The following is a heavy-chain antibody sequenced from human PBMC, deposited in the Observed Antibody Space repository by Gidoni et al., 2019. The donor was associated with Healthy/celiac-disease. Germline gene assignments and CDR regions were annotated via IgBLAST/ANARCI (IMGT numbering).Heavy chain of an antibody. CDR3: ARAGRNCSGGSCYDTPPDY. CDR1: GGSISSGGYY. J-gene: IGHJ4*02. CDR2: IYYSGST. V-gene: IGHV4-31*03. Sequence: QVQLQESGPGLVKPSQTLSLTCTASGGSISSGGYYWSWIRQHPGQGLEWIGYIYYSGSTYYNPSLKSRVTISVDTSKNQFSLKLSSVTAADTAVYYCARAGRNCSGGSCYDTPPDYWGQGTLVTVSS. D-gene: IGHD2-15*01.